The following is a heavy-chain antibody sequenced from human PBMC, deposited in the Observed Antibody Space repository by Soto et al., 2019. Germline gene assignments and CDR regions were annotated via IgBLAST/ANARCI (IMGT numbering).Heavy chain of an antibody. V-gene: IGHV1-8*01. CDR1: GYTYTSYD. Sequence: ETSVKVSCKASGYTYTSYDINWVRQATEQGLEWMGWMNPNSGNTGYAQKFQGRVTMTRNTSISTAYMELSSLRSEDTAVYYCARVFRVLYYYGSGGYDYWGQGTLVTVSS. CDR2: MNPNSGNT. CDR3: ARVFRVLYYYGSGGYDY. D-gene: IGHD3-10*01. J-gene: IGHJ4*02.